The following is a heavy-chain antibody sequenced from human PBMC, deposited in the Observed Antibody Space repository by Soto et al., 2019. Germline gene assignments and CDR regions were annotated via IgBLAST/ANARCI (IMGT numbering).Heavy chain of an antibody. V-gene: IGHV4-34*01. D-gene: IGHD3-9*01. CDR3: ARGATYYDILTGYYPVLRFDY. CDR2: INHSGST. CDR1: GGSFSGYY. Sequence: KLPETLSLTCAVYGGSFSGYYWSWIRQPPGKGLEWIGEINHSGSTNYNPSLKSRVTISVDTSKKQFSLKLSSVTAADTAVYYCARGATYYDILTGYYPVLRFDYWGQGTLVTVSS. J-gene: IGHJ4*02.